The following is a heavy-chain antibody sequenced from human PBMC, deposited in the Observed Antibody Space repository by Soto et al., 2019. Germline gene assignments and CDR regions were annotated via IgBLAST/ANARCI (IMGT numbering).Heavy chain of an antibody. CDR3: AHHTITPATNWFDP. D-gene: IGHD2-2*01. J-gene: IGHJ5*02. V-gene: IGHV2-5*01. CDR1: GFSLTTSGVG. Sequence: SGPTLVNPTQTLTLTCTFSGFSLTTSGVGVGWIRQPPGKALEWLALIYWNDDKRYSPSLRGRLTITKDTSKNQVVLAMTNMDPVDTATYYCAHHTITPATNWFDPRGLGTLVTVSS. CDR2: IYWNDDK.